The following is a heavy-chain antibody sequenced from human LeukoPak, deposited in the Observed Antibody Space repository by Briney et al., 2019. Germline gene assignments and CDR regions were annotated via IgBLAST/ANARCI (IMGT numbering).Heavy chain of an antibody. CDR2: IYTSGST. D-gene: IGHD2-21*01. CDR3: AREIVRGHYYYGMDV. CDR1: GGSISSYY. J-gene: IGHJ6*02. V-gene: IGHV4-4*07. Sequence: SETLSLTCTVSGGSISSYYWSWIRQPAGKGLEWIGRIYTSGSTNYSPSLKSRVTMSVGTSKNQFSLKLSSVTAADTAVYYCAREIVRGHYYYGMDVWGQGTTVTVSS.